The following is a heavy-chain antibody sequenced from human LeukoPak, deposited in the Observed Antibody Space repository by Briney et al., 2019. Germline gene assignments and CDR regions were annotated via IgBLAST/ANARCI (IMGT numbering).Heavy chain of an antibody. CDR2: IYTSGST. V-gene: IGHV4-4*07. CDR1: GGSISSYY. J-gene: IGHJ6*02. D-gene: IGHD2-2*01. CDR3: ARVGSAIRSTNHYYYYGMDV. Sequence: SETLSLTCTVSGGSISSYYWSWIRQPAGKGLEWIGRIYTSGSTNYNPSLKSRVTMSVDTSKNQFSLKLSSVTAADTAVYYCARVGSAIRSTNHYYYYGMDVWGQGTTVTVSS.